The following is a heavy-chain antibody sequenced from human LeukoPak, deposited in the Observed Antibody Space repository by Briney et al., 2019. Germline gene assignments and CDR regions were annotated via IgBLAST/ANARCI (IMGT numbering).Heavy chain of an antibody. J-gene: IGHJ4*02. CDR2: IYHSGST. V-gene: IGHV4-30-2*02. D-gene: IGHD6-19*01. Sequence: SQTLSLTCAVSGGSISSGGYSWSWIRQPPGKGLEWIGYIYHSGSTYYNPSLKSRVTISVDTSKNQFSLKLSSVTAADTAVYYCARSGYSSGWYSWGQGTLVTVSS. CDR3: ARSGYSSGWYS. CDR1: GGSISSGGYS.